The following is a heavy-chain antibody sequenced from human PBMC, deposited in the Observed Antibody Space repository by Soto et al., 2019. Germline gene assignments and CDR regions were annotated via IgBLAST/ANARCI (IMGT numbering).Heavy chain of an antibody. Sequence: VQLVESGGGLVKPGGSLRLSCAASGFTFSDYYMSWIRQAPGKGLEWVSYISSSGSTIYYADSVKGRFTISRDNAKNSLYLQMNSLSAEDTAVYYCARVVTIFGVAKPLGYYMDVWGKGTTVTVSS. V-gene: IGHV3-11*01. J-gene: IGHJ6*03. CDR2: ISSSGSTI. CDR3: ARVVTIFGVAKPLGYYMDV. CDR1: GFTFSDYY. D-gene: IGHD3-3*01.